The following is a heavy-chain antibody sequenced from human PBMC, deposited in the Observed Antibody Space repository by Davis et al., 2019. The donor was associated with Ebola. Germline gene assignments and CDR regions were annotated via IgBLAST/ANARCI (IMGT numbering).Heavy chain of an antibody. V-gene: IGHV3-33*01. J-gene: IGHJ6*02. Sequence: GESLKISCAASGFTFSSYGMHWVRQAPGKGLEWVAVIWYDGSNKYYADSVKGRFTISRDNSKNTLYLQMNSLRAEDTAVYSCARERNFDWFSGMGVWGQGTTVTVSS. CDR3: ARERNFDWFSGMGV. CDR2: IWYDGSNK. CDR1: GFTFSSYG. D-gene: IGHD3-9*01.